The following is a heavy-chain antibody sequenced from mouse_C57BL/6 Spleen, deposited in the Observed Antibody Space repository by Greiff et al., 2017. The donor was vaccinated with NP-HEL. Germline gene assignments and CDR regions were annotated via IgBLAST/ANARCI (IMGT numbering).Heavy chain of an antibody. V-gene: IGHV1-82*01. J-gene: IGHJ3*01. D-gene: IGHD2-12*01. CDR2: IYPGDGAA. Sequence: QVQLQQSGPELVKPGASVKISCKASGYAFSSSWMNWVKQWPGKGLEWIGRIYPGDGAAYYNGKLTGKATLTADKSASTACMQLSSLTSEDSAVYYCGRGRGCYYADWGQGTLVTVSA. CDR1: GYAFSSSW. CDR3: GRGRGCYYAD.